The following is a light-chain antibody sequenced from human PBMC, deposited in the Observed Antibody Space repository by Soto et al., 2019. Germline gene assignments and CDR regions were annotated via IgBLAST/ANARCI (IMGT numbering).Light chain of an antibody. J-gene: IGKJ3*01. V-gene: IGKV2-30*01. CDR2: EVS. CDR3: MQGTFWPFT. CDR1: QSLVYSNGNTY. Sequence: DVVMTQSPLSLPVTLGQPASISCRSSQSLVYSNGNTYLNWFHQRPGQSPRRLIYEVSNRDSGVPDRFSGRGSGTDFTLKISRVEAEDVGIYYCMQGTFWPFTFGPGTKVDVK.